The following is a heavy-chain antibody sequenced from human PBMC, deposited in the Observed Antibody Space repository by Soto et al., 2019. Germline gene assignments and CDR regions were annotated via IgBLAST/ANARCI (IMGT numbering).Heavy chain of an antibody. J-gene: IGHJ4*02. CDR1: GFPFTNFW. Sequence: EVQLVESGGGLVQPGGSLRLSFAASGFPFTNFWMYWVRQTPEKGLVWVSGINSDGTTTIYADSVKGRFTISRDNAKNTLYLQMNSLTVEDTAIYYCVRDIRWGQGTRVTVSS. CDR2: INSDGTTT. CDR3: VRDIR. V-gene: IGHV3-74*01.